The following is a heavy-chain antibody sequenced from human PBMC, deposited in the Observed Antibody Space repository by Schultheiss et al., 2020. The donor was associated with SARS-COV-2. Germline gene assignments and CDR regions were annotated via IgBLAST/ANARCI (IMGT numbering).Heavy chain of an antibody. V-gene: IGHV3-23*01. J-gene: IGHJ4*02. Sequence: GGSLRLSCAASGFTFSSYAMSWVRQAPGKGLEWVSYISSSGSTIYYADSVKGRFTISRDNSKNTLYLQMNSLRAEDTAVYYCASFGLYCSGGSCPDYWGQGTLVTVSS. CDR1: GFTFSSYA. D-gene: IGHD2-15*01. CDR2: ISSSGSTI. CDR3: ASFGLYCSGGSCPDY.